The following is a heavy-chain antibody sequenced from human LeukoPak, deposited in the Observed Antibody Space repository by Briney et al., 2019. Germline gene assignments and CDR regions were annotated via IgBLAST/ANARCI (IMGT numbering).Heavy chain of an antibody. CDR2: INPSGGTT. V-gene: IGHV1-46*01. CDR1: GYTFTRYF. CDR3: VSLSIYDSHKY. D-gene: IGHD2/OR15-2a*01. J-gene: IGHJ4*02. Sequence: ASVKVSCKTSGYTFTRYFMHWVRQAPGQGLEWMGIINPSGGTTTYAPKFQGRVTMTRDMSTSIVYMELSSLRSEDTAVYYCVSLSIYDSHKYWGQGTLVTVSS.